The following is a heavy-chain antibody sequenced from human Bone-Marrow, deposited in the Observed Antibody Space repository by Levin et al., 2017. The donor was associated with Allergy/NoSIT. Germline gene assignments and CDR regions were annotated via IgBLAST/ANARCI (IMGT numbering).Heavy chain of an antibody. CDR3: ARLTHETLWQHPITAADS. CDR2: IFHSGNA. CDR1: GGSLTNNVYY. D-gene: IGHD5-24*01. V-gene: IGHV4-39*01. J-gene: IGHJ4*02. Sequence: GSLRLSCTVSGGSLTNNVYYWGWIRQPPGKGLQWIANIFHSGNAFYNPSLKSRVTMSVDTSKNQFSLKLNSVTAADTALYYCARLTHETLWQHPITAADSWGQGTLVTVSS.